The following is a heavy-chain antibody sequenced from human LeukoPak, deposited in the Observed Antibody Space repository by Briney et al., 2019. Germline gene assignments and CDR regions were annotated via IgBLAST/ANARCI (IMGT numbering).Heavy chain of an antibody. CDR3: ARDFYSSGWYY. Sequence: SLRLSCAASGFTFDDYAMHWVRQAPGKGLEWVSGISWNSGSIGYADSVKGRFTISRDNAKNSLYLQMNSLRAEDTALYYCARDFYSSGWYYWGQGTLVTVSS. J-gene: IGHJ4*02. CDR1: GFTFDDYA. CDR2: ISWNSGSI. V-gene: IGHV3-9*01. D-gene: IGHD6-19*01.